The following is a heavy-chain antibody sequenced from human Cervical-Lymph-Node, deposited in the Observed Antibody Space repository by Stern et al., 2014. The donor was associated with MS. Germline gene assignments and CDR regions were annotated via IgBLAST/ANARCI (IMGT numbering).Heavy chain of an antibody. CDR2: ISYDGTNK. J-gene: IGHJ6*02. V-gene: IGHV3-30*04. CDR3: ARSPYYDILTGYYGMDV. Sequence: QVQLVQSGGGVVQPGRSLRLSCEASGFTFSDYAMHWVRPGPGKGLEWVAVISYDGTNKYYADSVKGRFTISRDNSKNTLYLQMNSLRAEDTAVYYCARSPYYDILTGYYGMDVWGQGTTVTVS. D-gene: IGHD3-9*01. CDR1: GFTFSDYA.